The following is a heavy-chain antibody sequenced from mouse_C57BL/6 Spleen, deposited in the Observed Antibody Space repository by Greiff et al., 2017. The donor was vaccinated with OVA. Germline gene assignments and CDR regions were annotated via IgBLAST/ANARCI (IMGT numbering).Heavy chain of an antibody. V-gene: IGHV2-2*01. CDR1: GFSLTSYG. CDR3: ARNDDYDWFAY. CDR2: IWSGGST. Sequence: VKLMESGPGLVQPSQSLSITCTVSGFSLTSYGVHWVRQSPGKGLEWLGVIWSGGSTDYNAAFISRLSISKDNSKRQVFFKMNSLQADDTAIYYCARNDDYDWFAYWGQGTLVTVSA. J-gene: IGHJ3*01. D-gene: IGHD2-4*01.